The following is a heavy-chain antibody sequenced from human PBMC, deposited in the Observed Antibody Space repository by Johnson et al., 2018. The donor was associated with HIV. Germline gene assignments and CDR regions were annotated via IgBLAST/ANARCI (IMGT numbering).Heavy chain of an antibody. V-gene: IGHV3-33*06. CDR2: IWYDGSNK. Sequence: QVQLVESGGGVVQPGRSLRLSCAASGFTFSSYGMHWVRQAPGKGLEWVAVIWYDGSNKYYADSVKVRFTISRDNYKNTLYLQMHSLRAEDTAVYYCANGYRAAAGDGWDAIETGGQGTMVTVSS. CDR1: GFTFSSYG. D-gene: IGHD6-13*01. J-gene: IGHJ3*02. CDR3: ANGYRAAAGDGWDAIET.